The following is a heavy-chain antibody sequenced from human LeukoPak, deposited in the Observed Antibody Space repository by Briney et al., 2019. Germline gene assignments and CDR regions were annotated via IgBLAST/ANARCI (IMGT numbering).Heavy chain of an antibody. CDR3: ARGTVVVVAATIYNWFDP. V-gene: IGHV4-39*07. CDR2: IYYSGST. CDR1: GGSVSSGSYY. J-gene: IGHJ5*02. Sequence: SETLSLTCSVSGGSVSSGSYYWGWIRQPPGKGLEWIGSIYYSGSTYYNPSLKSRVTISVDTSKNQFSLKLSSVTAADTAVYYCARGTVVVVAATIYNWFDPWGQGTLVTVSS. D-gene: IGHD2-15*01.